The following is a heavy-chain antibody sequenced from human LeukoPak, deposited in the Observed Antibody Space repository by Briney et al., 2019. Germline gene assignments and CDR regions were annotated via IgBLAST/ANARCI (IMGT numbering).Heavy chain of an antibody. D-gene: IGHD6-19*01. Sequence: PGGSLRLSCAASGFTFDDYCMSWVRQAAGKGREWVYGINWDGGSTGYADSVKGRFTISRDNAKNSLYLQMNSLRAEDTALYYCARGYSSGWNYYYYYMDVWGKGTTVTVSS. CDR3: ARGYSSGWNYYYYYMDV. J-gene: IGHJ6*03. CDR1: GFTFDDYC. V-gene: IGHV3-20*04. CDR2: INWDGGST.